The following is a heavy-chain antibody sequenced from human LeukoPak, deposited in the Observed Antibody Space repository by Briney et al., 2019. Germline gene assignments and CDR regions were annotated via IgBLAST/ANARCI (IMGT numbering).Heavy chain of an antibody. CDR2: TSGYNGNT. CDR1: GYTFTNFG. CDR3: ARDRHRRHYYDSSLHPPLDY. Sequence: GASVKVSCKASGYTFTNFGISWVRQAPGQGLEWMGWTSGYNGNTNYAQKLQGRVTMTTDTSTSTAYMDLRSLRSDDTAVYYCARDRHRRHYYDSSLHPPLDYWGQGTLVTVSS. V-gene: IGHV1-18*01. J-gene: IGHJ4*02. D-gene: IGHD3-22*01.